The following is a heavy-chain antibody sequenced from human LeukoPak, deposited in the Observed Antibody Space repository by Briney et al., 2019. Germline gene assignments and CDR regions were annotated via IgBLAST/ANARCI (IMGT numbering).Heavy chain of an antibody. CDR3: ARERADYGDSLDFDY. D-gene: IGHD4-17*01. CDR1: GFTFSSYG. J-gene: IGHJ4*02. Sequence: GGSLRLSYAASGFTFSSYGMHWVRQAPGKGLEWVAVIWYDGSNKYYADSVKGRFTISRDNSKNTLYLQMNSLRAEDTAVYYCARERADYGDSLDFDYWGQGTLVTVSS. CDR2: IWYDGSNK. V-gene: IGHV3-33*01.